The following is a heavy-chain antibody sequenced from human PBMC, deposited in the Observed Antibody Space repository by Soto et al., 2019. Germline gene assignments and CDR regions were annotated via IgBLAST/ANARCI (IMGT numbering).Heavy chain of an antibody. CDR3: ATYYYDSSGYYLAYFDY. CDR2: ISSSSSYI. CDR1: GFPFSSYS. Sequence: GGSLRLSCAASGFPFSSYSMNWVRQAPGKGLEWVSSISSSSSYIYYADSVKGRFTISRDNAKNSLYLQMNSLRAEDTAVYYCATYYYDSSGYYLAYFDYWGQGTLVTV. V-gene: IGHV3-21*01. J-gene: IGHJ4*02. D-gene: IGHD3-22*01.